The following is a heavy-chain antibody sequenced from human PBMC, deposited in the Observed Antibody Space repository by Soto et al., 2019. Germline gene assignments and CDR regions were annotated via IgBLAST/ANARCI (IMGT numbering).Heavy chain of an antibody. J-gene: IGHJ4*02. D-gene: IGHD3-22*01. CDR3: AKDLGYDTTYYFDY. CDR1: GFTFRSYG. Sequence: PGGSLRLSCAASGFTFRSYGMHWVRQAPGKGLEWVAVISYDGSKKYYADSVKGRFTSSRDNSKNTVSLQMNSLRAEDTAVYYCAKDLGYDTTYYFDYWGQGTLVTVSS. CDR2: ISYDGSKK. V-gene: IGHV3-30*18.